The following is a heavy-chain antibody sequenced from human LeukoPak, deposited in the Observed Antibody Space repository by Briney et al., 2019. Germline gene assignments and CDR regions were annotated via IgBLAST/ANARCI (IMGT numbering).Heavy chain of an antibody. CDR1: GFTFSSYA. D-gene: IGHD3-10*01. Sequence: GGSLRLSCAASGFTFSSYAMHWVRQAPGKGLEWVAVISYDGSNKYYADSVKGRFTISRDNSKNTLYLQMNSLRAEDTAVYYCAKDRGDLYYYYMDVWGKGTTVTVSS. V-gene: IGHV3-30*04. CDR3: AKDRGDLYYYYMDV. CDR2: ISYDGSNK. J-gene: IGHJ6*03.